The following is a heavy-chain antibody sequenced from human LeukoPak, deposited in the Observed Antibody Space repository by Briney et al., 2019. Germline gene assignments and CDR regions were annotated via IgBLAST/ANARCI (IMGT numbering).Heavy chain of an antibody. CDR1: GFTFSSYW. V-gene: IGHV3-30*02. J-gene: IGHJ4*02. CDR3: ARGEGYDILDY. CDR2: IRYDGSNK. D-gene: IGHD3-9*01. Sequence: GGSLRLSCAASGFTFSSYWMSWVRQAPGKGLEWVAFIRYDGSNKYYADSVMGRFTISRDNSKNTVYLQMNSLRADDTAVYYCARGEGYDILDYWGQGILVTVSS.